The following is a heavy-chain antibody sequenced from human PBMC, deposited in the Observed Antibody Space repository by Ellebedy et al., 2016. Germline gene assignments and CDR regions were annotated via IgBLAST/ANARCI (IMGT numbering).Heavy chain of an antibody. CDR2: ISYDGSNK. CDR3: ANWGDSSSNHNYYYYGMDV. V-gene: IGHV3-30*18. Sequence: GGSLRLXXAASGFTFSSYGMHWVRQAPGKGLEWVAVISYDGSNKYYADSVKGRFTISRDNSKNTLYLQMNSLRAEDTAVYYCANWGDSSSNHNYYYYGMDVWGQGTTVTVSS. D-gene: IGHD6-13*01. CDR1: GFTFSSYG. J-gene: IGHJ6*02.